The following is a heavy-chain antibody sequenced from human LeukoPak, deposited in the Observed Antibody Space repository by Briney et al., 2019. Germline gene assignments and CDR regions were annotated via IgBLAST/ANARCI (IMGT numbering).Heavy chain of an antibody. CDR3: ASCSSGSCYSDY. D-gene: IGHD2-15*01. V-gene: IGHV3-21*01. CDR2: ISSSSSYI. Sequence: GGSLRLSCAASGFTFSSYSMNWVRQAPGKGLEWVSSISSSSSYIYYADSVKGRFTISRDNAKNSLYLQMNSLRAEDTAVYYCASCSSGSCYSDYWGQGTLDTVSS. CDR1: GFTFSSYS. J-gene: IGHJ4*02.